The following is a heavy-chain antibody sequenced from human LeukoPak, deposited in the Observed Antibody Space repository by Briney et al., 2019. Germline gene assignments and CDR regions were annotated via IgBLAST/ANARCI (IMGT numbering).Heavy chain of an antibody. CDR2: INPNSGAT. D-gene: IGHD3-16*01. J-gene: IGHJ4*01. V-gene: IGHV1-2*02. CDR1: GYTLTDYY. CDR3: ARGRRILGGPENAGDFFDF. Sequence: ASVKVSCKGSGYTLTDYYLHWVRQAPGQGLKWMGWINPNSGATHYAQSFQARVTMTRDTSIASSYMELTGLEPDDTAVYYCARGRRILGGPENAGDFFDFWGQGSLVTVSS.